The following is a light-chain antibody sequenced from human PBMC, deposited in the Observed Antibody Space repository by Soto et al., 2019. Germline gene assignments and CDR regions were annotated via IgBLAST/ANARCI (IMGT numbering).Light chain of an antibody. CDR2: EVS. Sequence: QSALTQPASVSGSPGQSITISCTGTSSDIGAYNQVSWYQQHPGRVPKLMIYEVSNRPSGVSNRFSGSKSGNTASLIISGLQAEDEADYYCTSFTTSSTWVFGGGTKLTVL. J-gene: IGLJ3*02. CDR3: TSFTTSSTWV. CDR1: SSDIGAYNQ. V-gene: IGLV2-14*01.